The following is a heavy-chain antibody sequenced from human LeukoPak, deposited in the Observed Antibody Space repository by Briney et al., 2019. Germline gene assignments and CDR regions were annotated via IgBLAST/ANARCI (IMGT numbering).Heavy chain of an antibody. CDR3: AREERGQAINY. D-gene: IGHD2-21*01. Sequence: GGSLRLSCAASGFTFSTYWMHWVRQAPGKGLVWVARIKGDGSSTIYADSVKGRFTISRDNSKNTLYLQTSSLRAEDTAVYYCAREERGQAINYWGQGTLVTVFS. V-gene: IGHV3-74*01. J-gene: IGHJ4*02. CDR1: GFTFSTYW. CDR2: IKGDGSST.